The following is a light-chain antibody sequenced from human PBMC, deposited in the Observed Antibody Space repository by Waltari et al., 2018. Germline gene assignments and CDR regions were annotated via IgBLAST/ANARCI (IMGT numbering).Light chain of an antibody. J-gene: IGKJ1*01. Sequence: IQLTQPPSSLSASVGDRVTITCRASQGIGSHLAWYQQKPGKAPKLLIYAAVILQSGVPSRFSGSGSGTEFTLTISSLQPDDFATYYCHQYNSYRTFGQGTKVEIK. CDR1: QGIGSH. V-gene: IGKV1-9*01. CDR2: AAV. CDR3: HQYNSYRT.